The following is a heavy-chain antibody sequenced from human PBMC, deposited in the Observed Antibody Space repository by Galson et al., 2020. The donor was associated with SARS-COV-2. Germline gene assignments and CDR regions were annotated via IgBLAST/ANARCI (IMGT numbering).Heavy chain of an antibody. J-gene: IGHJ4*02. CDR3: AKDYSGWPFYFDY. CDR2: IKGEGSET. Sequence: GESLKIYCEVPGFTFNDFWMSWFRQPPGKGLEWVANIKGEGSETNYADFVTGRFTISKDNSKNTVYLQMNSLRAEDTGVYYCAKDYSGWPFYFDYWGQGTLVTVSS. D-gene: IGHD6-19*01. V-gene: IGHV3-7*03. CDR1: GFTFNDFW.